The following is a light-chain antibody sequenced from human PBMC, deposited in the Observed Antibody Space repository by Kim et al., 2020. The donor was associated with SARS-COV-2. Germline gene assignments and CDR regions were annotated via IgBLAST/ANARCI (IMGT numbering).Light chain of an antibody. CDR3: SSYTSTNTWV. J-gene: IGLJ3*02. Sequence: GHSVTISCTGTSSDVGGYNRFSWYQQPPGTAPKLIIYEVGIRPSGVPDRFSGSKSGNTASLIISGLQAEDEADYYCSSYTSTNTWVFGGGTQLTVL. CDR1: SSDVGGYNR. CDR2: EVG. V-gene: IGLV2-18*02.